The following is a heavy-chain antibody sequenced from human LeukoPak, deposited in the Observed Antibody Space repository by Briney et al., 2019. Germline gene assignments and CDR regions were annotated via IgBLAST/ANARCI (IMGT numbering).Heavy chain of an antibody. D-gene: IGHD5-12*01. CDR2: IYHSGST. J-gene: IGHJ4*02. CDR3: ARGGGYASPIGY. CDR1: GGSISTYY. Sequence: PSETLSLTCTLSGGSISTYYWSWIRPPPGKGLEWIGYIYHSGSTNYNPSLKSRVTISVDTSKNQFSLKLSSVTAADTAVYYCARGGGYASPIGYWGQGALVTVSS. V-gene: IGHV4-59*01.